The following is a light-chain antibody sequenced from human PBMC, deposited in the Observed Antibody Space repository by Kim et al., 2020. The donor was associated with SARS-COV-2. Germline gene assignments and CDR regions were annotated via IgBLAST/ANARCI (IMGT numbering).Light chain of an antibody. V-gene: IGKV1-12*01. CDR2: AAS. CDR3: QQSNSFPLT. J-gene: IGKJ1*01. Sequence: DIQMTQSPSSVSASVGDRVTITCRASQGISRWLAWYQQKPGKAPKFLISAASSLQSGVPSRFSGSGSGTDFTLTISSLQPEDFATYYCQQSNSFPLTFGQGTKVDI. CDR1: QGISRW.